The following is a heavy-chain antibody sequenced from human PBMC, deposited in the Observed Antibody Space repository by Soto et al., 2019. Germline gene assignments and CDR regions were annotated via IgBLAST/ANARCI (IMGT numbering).Heavy chain of an antibody. Sequence: GGSMRLSCAASGFTFGSYAMSWVRQAPGKGLEWVSAMSGSGGSTYYADSVKGRFTISRDNSKNTLDLQMDSLRAEDTAVYYCAKGGRSTSPTRSYFDYWGQGTLVTVSS. CDR3: AKGGRSTSPTRSYFDY. J-gene: IGHJ4*02. V-gene: IGHV3-23*01. D-gene: IGHD2-2*01. CDR1: GFTFGSYA. CDR2: MSGSGGST.